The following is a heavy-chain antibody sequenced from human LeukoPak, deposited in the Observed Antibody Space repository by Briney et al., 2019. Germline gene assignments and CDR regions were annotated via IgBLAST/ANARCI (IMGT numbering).Heavy chain of an antibody. CDR3: ARGGSYLSAFDI. CDR2: IYSGGST. J-gene: IGHJ3*02. Sequence: PGGSLRLSCAASGFSVSSNYMSWVRQAPGKGLEWVSIIYSGGSTFYADSVKGRFTISRDNSKNTLYLQMNSLRAEDTAVYYCARGGSYLSAFDIWGQGTMVTVSS. D-gene: IGHD1-26*01. CDR1: GFSVSSNY. V-gene: IGHV3-53*01.